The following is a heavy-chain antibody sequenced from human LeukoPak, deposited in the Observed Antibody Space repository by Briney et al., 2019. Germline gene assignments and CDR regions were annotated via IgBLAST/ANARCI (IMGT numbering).Heavy chain of an antibody. CDR3: AKERRYYDSSGYYDY. Sequence: GGSLRLSCAASGFTFSSYAMHWVRQAPGKGLEWVAVISYDGSNKYYADSVKGRFTISRDNSKNTLYLQMNSLRAEDTAVYYYAKERRYYDSSGYYDYWGQGTLVTVSS. J-gene: IGHJ4*02. V-gene: IGHV3-30*04. CDR1: GFTFSSYA. D-gene: IGHD3-22*01. CDR2: ISYDGSNK.